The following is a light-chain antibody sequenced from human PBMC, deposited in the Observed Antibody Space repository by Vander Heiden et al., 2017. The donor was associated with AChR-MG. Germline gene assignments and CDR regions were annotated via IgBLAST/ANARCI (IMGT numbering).Light chain of an antibody. CDR2: RNN. J-gene: IGLJ3*02. V-gene: IGLV10-54*02. CDR1: SNIVGNQG. CDR3: SALDSSLSAHV. Sequence: QAGLTQPPSVSKGLRQTATLTCTGNSNIVGNQGAAWLQQHQGHPPKLLSYRNNNRPSGISERFSASRSGNTASLTITGLQPGDEADYYCSALDSSLSAHVFGGGTKLTVI.